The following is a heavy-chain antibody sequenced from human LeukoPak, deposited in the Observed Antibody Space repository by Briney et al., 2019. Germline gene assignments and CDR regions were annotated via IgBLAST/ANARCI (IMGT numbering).Heavy chain of an antibody. J-gene: IGHJ6*04. V-gene: IGHV3-23*01. Sequence: PGGSLRLFCEASGFTFASHAMNWVRQAPGKGLEWVSGISGSGGSAFYAGSVRGRFTFSRDNSKNTLLLQMNSLRAEDTAVYFCARGGGRLVHSAGVGGWMDVWGKGTTDTVSS. D-gene: IGHD6-13*01. CDR2: ISGSGGSA. CDR1: GFTFASHA. CDR3: ARGGGRLVHSAGVGGWMDV.